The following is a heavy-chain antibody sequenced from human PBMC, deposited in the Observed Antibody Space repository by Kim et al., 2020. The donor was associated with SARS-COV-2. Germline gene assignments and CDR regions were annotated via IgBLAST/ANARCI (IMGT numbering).Heavy chain of an antibody. J-gene: IGHJ4*02. Sequence: SETLSLTCTVSGGSISSGDYYWSWIRQPPGKGLEWIGYIYYSGSPYYNPSLKSRVTISVDTSKNQFSLKLRSVTAADTAVYYCARAISSTWLVIRHFDYWGQGTLVTVSS. CDR1: GGSISSGDYY. CDR3: ARAISSTWLVIRHFDY. V-gene: IGHV4-30-4*01. D-gene: IGHD6-19*01. CDR2: IYYSGSP.